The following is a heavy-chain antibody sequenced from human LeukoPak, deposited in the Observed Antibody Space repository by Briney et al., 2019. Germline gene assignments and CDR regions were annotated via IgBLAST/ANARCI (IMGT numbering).Heavy chain of an antibody. Sequence: GASAKVSCKVSGYTLTELSMHWVRQATGQGLEWMGWMSPNSGNTGYAQKFQGRVSITRDTSISTFYMELSSLRSEDTAVYYCARDYGGNSGWFDPWGQGTLVTVAS. D-gene: IGHD4-23*01. CDR2: MSPNSGNT. CDR3: ARDYGGNSGWFDP. CDR1: GYTLTELS. J-gene: IGHJ5*02. V-gene: IGHV1-8*03.